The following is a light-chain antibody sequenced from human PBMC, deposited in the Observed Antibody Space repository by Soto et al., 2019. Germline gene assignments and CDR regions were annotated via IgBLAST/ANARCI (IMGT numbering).Light chain of an antibody. CDR2: SVS. Sequence: QSALTQPRSVSGSPGQSVTISCTGTSSDVGGHNYVSWYQQHPGKAPKLMISSVSKRPSGVPDRFSGSKSGNTASLTISGLQAEDEAHYYCCSYAGSYTYVFGTGTKVTV. J-gene: IGLJ1*01. CDR1: SSDVGGHNY. CDR3: CSYAGSYTYV. V-gene: IGLV2-11*01.